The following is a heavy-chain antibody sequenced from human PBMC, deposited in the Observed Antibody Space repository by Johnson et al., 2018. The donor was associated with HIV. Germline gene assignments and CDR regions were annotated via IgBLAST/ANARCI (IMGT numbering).Heavy chain of an antibody. V-gene: IGHV3-11*04. D-gene: IGHD3-9*01. CDR2: ISNSGDTI. Sequence: QVQLVESGGGLVQPGGSLRLSWAASGFTVSSNYMSWVRQAPGKGLEWVSYISNSGDTIYYADSVKGRFTISRDNAKNPLFLQMHSLRGEDTGVYYCATDILFATARSDHDAFDTWGQGTMVTVSS. CDR3: ATDILFATARSDHDAFDT. J-gene: IGHJ3*02. CDR1: GFTVSSNY.